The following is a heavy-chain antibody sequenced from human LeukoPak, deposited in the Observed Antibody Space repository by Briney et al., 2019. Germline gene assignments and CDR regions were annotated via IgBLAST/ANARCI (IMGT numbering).Heavy chain of an antibody. Sequence: SETLSLTCAVYGGSFSGYYWSWIRQPPGKGLEWIGEINHSGSTNYNPSLKSRVTISVDTSKNQFSLKLSSVTAADTAVYYCARVEDCSSTSCYSGLDYWGQGTLVTLSS. CDR1: GGSFSGYY. V-gene: IGHV4-34*01. J-gene: IGHJ4*02. CDR2: INHSGST. D-gene: IGHD2-2*01. CDR3: ARVEDCSSTSCYSGLDY.